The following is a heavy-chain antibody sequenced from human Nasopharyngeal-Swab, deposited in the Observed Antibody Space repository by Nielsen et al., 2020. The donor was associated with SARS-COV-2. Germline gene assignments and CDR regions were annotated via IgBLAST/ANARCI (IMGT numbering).Heavy chain of an antibody. D-gene: IGHD4-17*01. CDR1: GGSFSGYY. V-gene: IGHV4-34*01. Sequence: SETLSLTCAVYGGSFSGYYWSWIRHPPGKGLGWIGEISHSGSINYTPSPKRRVITTVDTSKNQFSLKLSSVTAADTAVYYCARKDYGFGWFRDYWGQGTLVTVSS. CDR2: ISHSGSI. J-gene: IGHJ4*02. CDR3: ARKDYGFGWFRDY.